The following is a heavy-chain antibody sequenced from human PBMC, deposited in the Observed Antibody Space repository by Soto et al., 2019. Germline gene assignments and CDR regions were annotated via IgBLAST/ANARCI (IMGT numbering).Heavy chain of an antibody. Sequence: QVQLVQSGAEMKTPGASVKVSCKTSGYTFTPYGISWVRQAPGQGLEWMGWINPYNGNTDYAESLQGRVTMTTETSTNTAYMELRSLKSDDTAIYYCARNRVGVPRWLVGLFDYWGQGTLVTVSS. V-gene: IGHV1-18*01. D-gene: IGHD6-19*01. CDR1: GYTFTPYG. CDR2: INPYNGNT. CDR3: ARNRVGVPRWLVGLFDY. J-gene: IGHJ4*02.